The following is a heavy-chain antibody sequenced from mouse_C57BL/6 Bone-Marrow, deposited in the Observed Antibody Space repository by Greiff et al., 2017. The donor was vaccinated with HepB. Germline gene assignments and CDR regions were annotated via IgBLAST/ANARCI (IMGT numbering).Heavy chain of an antibody. CDR2: IDPENGDT. CDR1: GFNIKDDY. V-gene: IGHV14-4*01. CDR3: TSLLISTRRDFDY. D-gene: IGHD1-1*01. J-gene: IGHJ2*01. Sequence: VQLQQSGAELVRPGASVKLSCTASGFNIKDDYMHWVKQRPEQGLEWIGWIDPENGDTEYASKFQGKATITADTSSNTSYLQLSSLTSEDTAVYSCTSLLISTRRDFDYWGQGTTLTVSS.